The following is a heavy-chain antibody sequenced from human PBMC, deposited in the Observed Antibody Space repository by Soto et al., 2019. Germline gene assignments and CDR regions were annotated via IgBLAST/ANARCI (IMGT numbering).Heavy chain of an antibody. J-gene: IGHJ4*02. CDR3: ARSITFDWLFFDN. CDR1: GGSISRSNW. CDR2: IYHGGST. D-gene: IGHD3-9*01. Sequence: QVQLQQWGAGLLKPSETLSLTCAVYGGSISRSNWWSWVRQSPGKGLEWIGEIYHGGSTNYNPSLKSRVTISVDKSKNQFSLKLSSLTAADTAVYYCARSITFDWLFFDNWGQGTLVTVSS. V-gene: IGHV4-4*02.